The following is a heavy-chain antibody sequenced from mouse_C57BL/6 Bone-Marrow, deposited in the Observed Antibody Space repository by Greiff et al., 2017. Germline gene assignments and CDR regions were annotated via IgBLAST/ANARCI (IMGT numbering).Heavy chain of an antibody. J-gene: IGHJ3*01. V-gene: IGHV1-81*01. CDR3: ARSDGYYGFAY. CDR2: IYPRSGNT. Sequence: QVQLQQSGAELARPGASVKLSCKASGYNFTSYGISWVKQRTGQGLEWIGEIYPRSGNTYYNEKFKGKATLTADKSSSTAYMELRSLTSEDSAVYFCARSDGYYGFAYWGQGTLVTVSA. D-gene: IGHD2-3*01. CDR1: GYNFTSYG.